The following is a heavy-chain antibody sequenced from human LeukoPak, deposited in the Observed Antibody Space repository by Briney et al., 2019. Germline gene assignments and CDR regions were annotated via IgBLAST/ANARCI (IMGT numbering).Heavy chain of an antibody. Sequence: GGSLRLSCVASGFTFSDYYMGWIRQAPGKGLEWVSYISSSGSTIYYADSVKGRFTISRDSAKNSLYLQMNSLRAEDTAVYYCAKAIVGAAYYFDYWGQGTLVTVSS. CDR1: GFTFSDYY. CDR3: AKAIVGAAYYFDY. D-gene: IGHD1-26*01. J-gene: IGHJ4*02. V-gene: IGHV3-11*01. CDR2: ISSSGSTI.